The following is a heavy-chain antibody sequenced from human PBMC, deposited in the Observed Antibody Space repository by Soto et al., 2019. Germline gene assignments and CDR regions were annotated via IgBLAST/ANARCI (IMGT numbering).Heavy chain of an antibody. CDR2: IDAASGDT. Sequence: ALVKVSCKDSGYSFSTYAIHWVRQAPGQRLEWMGWIDAASGDTKYSQNLQDRVRITRDTSASIAYMELNSLRSEDTAVYYCVREPLGPTNWFDPWGQGTLVTVSS. V-gene: IGHV1-3*01. J-gene: IGHJ5*02. CDR1: GYSFSTYA. CDR3: VREPLGPTNWFDP.